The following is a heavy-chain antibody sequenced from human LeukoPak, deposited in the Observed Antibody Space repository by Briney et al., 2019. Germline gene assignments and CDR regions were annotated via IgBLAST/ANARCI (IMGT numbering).Heavy chain of an antibody. CDR2: ISSSGSTI. V-gene: IGHV3-48*03. D-gene: IGHD5-18*01. CDR1: GFTFSSYE. CDR3: ARDRVVRGYSYGFGY. Sequence: GGSLRLSCAASGFTFSSYEMNWVRQAPGKGLEWVSYISSSGSTIYYADSVKGRFTISRDNAKNSLYLQMNSLRAEDTAVYYCARDRVVRGYSYGFGYWGQGTLVTVSP. J-gene: IGHJ4*02.